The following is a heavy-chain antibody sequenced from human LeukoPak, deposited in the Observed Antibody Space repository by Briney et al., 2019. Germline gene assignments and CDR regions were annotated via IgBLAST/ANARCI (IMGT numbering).Heavy chain of an antibody. J-gene: IGHJ4*02. CDR2: ISNNGGST. CDR3: ARVVGSSDY. Sequence: GGALRLFCAASGFTFSSYAMLGVRQAPGKGLEYGSAISNNGGSTYYANSVKGRFTISRDNSKNRLYLQMGRLRAEDMAVYYCARVVGSSDYWGQGTLVTVSS. CDR1: GFTFSSYA. V-gene: IGHV3-64*01. D-gene: IGHD6-6*01.